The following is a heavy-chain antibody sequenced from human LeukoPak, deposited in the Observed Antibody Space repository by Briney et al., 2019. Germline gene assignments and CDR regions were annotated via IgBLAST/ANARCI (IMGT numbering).Heavy chain of an antibody. CDR1: GYTFTGYY. J-gene: IGHJ5*02. CDR2: INPNSGGT. Sequence: ASVKVSCKASGYTFTGYYMHWVRRAPGQGLEWMGWINPNSGGTNYAQKFQGRVTMTRDTSISTAYMELSRLRSDDTAVYYCARVGEDTAMVWDNWFDPWGQGTLVTVSS. D-gene: IGHD5-18*01. CDR3: ARVGEDTAMVWDNWFDP. V-gene: IGHV1-2*02.